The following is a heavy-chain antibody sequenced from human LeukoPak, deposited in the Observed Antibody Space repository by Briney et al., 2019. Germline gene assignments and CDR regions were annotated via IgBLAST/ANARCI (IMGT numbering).Heavy chain of an antibody. Sequence: GGSLRLSCAASGFTFGDYAVIWVRQPPGKGLEWVGFIRSKAYGGTTEYAASVKGRFTISRDDSKSSAYLQMNSLKTEDTAVYYCIRDYGDYKGDYRGQGTLVTVSS. D-gene: IGHD4-17*01. V-gene: IGHV3-49*04. CDR2: IRSKAYGGTT. J-gene: IGHJ4*02. CDR3: IRDYGDYKGDY. CDR1: GFTFGDYA.